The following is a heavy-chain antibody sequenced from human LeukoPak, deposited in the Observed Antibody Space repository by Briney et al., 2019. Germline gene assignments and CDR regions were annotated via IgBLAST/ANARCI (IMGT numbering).Heavy chain of an antibody. CDR2: ISAYNGNT. D-gene: IGHD1-1*01. V-gene: IGHV1-18*01. CDR1: GYTFTSYG. Sequence: GASVKVSCKASGYTFTSYGISWVRQAPGQGLEWMGWISAYNGNTNYAQKLQGRVTMTTDTSTSTAYMELRSLRSDDTAVHYCARDKTGTYFLSRGNWFDPWGQGTLVTVSP. CDR3: ARDKTGTYFLSRGNWFDP. J-gene: IGHJ5*02.